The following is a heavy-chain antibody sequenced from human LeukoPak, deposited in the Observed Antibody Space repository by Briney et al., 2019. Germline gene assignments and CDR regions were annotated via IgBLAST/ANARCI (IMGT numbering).Heavy chain of an antibody. CDR2: IYTSGST. V-gene: IGHV4-4*07. D-gene: IGHD2-2*01. Sequence: PSETLSLTCTVSGGSISSYYWSWIRQPAGKGLEWIGRIYTSGSTNYNPSLKSRVTISVHTSKNQFSLKLSSVTAADTAVYYCARSPRRDDIVVVPAAMDWYFDLWGRGTLVTVSS. CDR1: GGSISSYY. CDR3: ARSPRRDDIVVVPAAMDWYFDL. J-gene: IGHJ2*01.